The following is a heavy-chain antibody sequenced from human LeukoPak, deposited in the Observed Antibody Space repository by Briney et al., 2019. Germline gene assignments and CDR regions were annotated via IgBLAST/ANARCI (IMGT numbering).Heavy chain of an antibody. CDR3: AREGGIASRPWAFDI. V-gene: IGHV4-61*02. CDR2: IYTSGT. Sequence: SETLSLTCSVSGGSIISGNHYWSWIRQPAGKGLEWIGRIYTSGTNYNPTLKSRVTMSVDTSQNQFSLKLNSVTAADTAVYYCAREGGIASRPWAFDIWGQGTMVAVSS. CDR1: GGSIISGNHY. J-gene: IGHJ3*02. D-gene: IGHD6-6*01.